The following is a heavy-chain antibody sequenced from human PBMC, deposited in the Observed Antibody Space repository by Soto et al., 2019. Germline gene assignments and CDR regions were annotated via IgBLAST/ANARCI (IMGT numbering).Heavy chain of an antibody. V-gene: IGHV1-69*13. D-gene: IGHD3-3*01. CDR3: ASPNYDFWSGYVIQFDY. J-gene: IGHJ4*02. Sequence: SVKVSCKASGGTFSSYAISWVRQAPGQGLEWMGGIIPIFGTANYAQKFQGRVTITADESTSTAYMELSSLRSEDTAVYYCASPNYDFWSGYVIQFDYWGQGTLVTVSS. CDR2: IIPIFGTA. CDR1: GGTFSSYA.